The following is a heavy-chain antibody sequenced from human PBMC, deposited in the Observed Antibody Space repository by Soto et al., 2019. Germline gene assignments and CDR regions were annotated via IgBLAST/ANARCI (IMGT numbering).Heavy chain of an antibody. CDR3: YSDGPRGHFDY. V-gene: IGHV1-69*13. CDR2: IIPIFGTA. CDR1: GGTFSSYA. J-gene: IGHJ4*02. Sequence: SSGKVCCKASGGTFSSYAISWVRQAPGQGLEWMGGIIPIFGTANYAQKFQGRVTITADESTSTAYMELSSLRSEDTAVYYCYSDGPRGHFDYWGQGTLVTVSS. D-gene: IGHD5-18*01.